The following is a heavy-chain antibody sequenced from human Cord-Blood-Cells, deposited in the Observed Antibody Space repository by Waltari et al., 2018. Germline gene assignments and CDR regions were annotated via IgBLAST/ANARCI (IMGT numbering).Heavy chain of an antibody. CDR3: ARLPTYGAFDI. J-gene: IGHJ3*02. D-gene: IGHD2-8*01. CDR2: GST. V-gene: IGHV4-34*01. Sequence: GSTNYNPSLKSRVTISVDTSKNQFSLKLSSMTAADTAVYYCARLPTYGAFDIWGQGTMVTVSS.